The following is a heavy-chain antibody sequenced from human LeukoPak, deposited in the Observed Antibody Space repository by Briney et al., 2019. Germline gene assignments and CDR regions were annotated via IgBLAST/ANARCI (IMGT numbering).Heavy chain of an antibody. J-gene: IGHJ4*02. V-gene: IGHV3-30-3*01. D-gene: IGHD2-21*02. CDR2: ISYDGSNK. CDR3: ARELPD. Sequence: GGSLRLSCEASGFTFSSYAMHWVRQAPGKGLEWVAVISYDGSNKYYADSVKGRFTISRDNSKNTLYLQMNSLRAEDTAVYYCARELPDWGQGTLVTVSS. CDR1: GFTFSSYA.